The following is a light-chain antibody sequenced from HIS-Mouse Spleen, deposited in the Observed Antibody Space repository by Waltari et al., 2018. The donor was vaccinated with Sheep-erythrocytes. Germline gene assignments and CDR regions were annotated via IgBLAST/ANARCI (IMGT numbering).Light chain of an antibody. CDR1: ALPKKY. CDR2: EDS. V-gene: IGLV3-10*01. CDR3: YSTDSSGNHRGV. Sequence: SYELTQPPSVSVSPGQTARTTCPGDALPKKYPYWSQQNSGQAPVLVIYEDSKRPSGIPERFSGSSSGTMATLTISGAQVEDEADYYCYSTDSSGNHRGVFGGGTKLTVL. J-gene: IGLJ3*02.